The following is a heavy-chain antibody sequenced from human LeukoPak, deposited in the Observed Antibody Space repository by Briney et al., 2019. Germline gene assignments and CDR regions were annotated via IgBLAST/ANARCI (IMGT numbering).Heavy chain of an antibody. Sequence: GSLRLSCAASGFTVSSNYMSWVRQPPGKGLEWIGEINHSGSTNYNPSLKSRVTISVDTSKNQFSLKLSSVTAADTAVYYCARSMVRGVIRNWGQGTLVTVSS. CDR2: INHSGST. J-gene: IGHJ4*02. D-gene: IGHD3-10*01. V-gene: IGHV4-34*01. CDR1: GFTVSSNY. CDR3: ARSMVRGVIRN.